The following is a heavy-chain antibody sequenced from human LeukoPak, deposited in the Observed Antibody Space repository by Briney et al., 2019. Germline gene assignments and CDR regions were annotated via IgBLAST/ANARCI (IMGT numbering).Heavy chain of an antibody. CDR3: ARGVTTWYKDPFGD. CDR1: GFXVSNNY. Sequence: GGVLRPSCAASGFXVSNNYMSWVRQPPGKGLEWVSALYSGGSTYYAHHARGRVTISRKNTKTTLYLKMNSLIAEDTAVYYCARGVTTWYKDPFGDWGQGTRVTVSS. D-gene: IGHD1-1*01. V-gene: IGHV3-66*01. CDR2: LYSGGST. J-gene: IGHJ4*02.